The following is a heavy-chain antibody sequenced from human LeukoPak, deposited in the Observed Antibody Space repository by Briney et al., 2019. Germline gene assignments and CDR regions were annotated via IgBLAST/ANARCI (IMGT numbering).Heavy chain of an antibody. CDR2: ISASGSTR. D-gene: IGHD4-23*01. V-gene: IGHV3-11*01. CDR3: ARYSGDYSANLYYFDY. J-gene: IGHJ4*02. CDR1: GFIFTDYY. Sequence: GGSLRLSCAASGFIFTDYYMTWVRQVPGKGLEWVSYISASGSTRYYADSVKGRFTISRDNSKNTLYLQMNNLRAEDTAIYYCARYSGDYSANLYYFDYWGQGTLVTVSS.